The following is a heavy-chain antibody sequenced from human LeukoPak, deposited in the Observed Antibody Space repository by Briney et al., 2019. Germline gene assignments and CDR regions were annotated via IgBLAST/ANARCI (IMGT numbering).Heavy chain of an antibody. Sequence: GGSLRLSCAASGFTVINNYMYWVRQAPGKGLEWVSMFYSGGATYYIDSVKGRFTISRDNFKNTLNLRMNNLRPEDTAVYYCARGNPSSRHWGQGTLVTVSS. D-gene: IGHD1-14*01. CDR1: GFTVINNY. V-gene: IGHV3-66*02. CDR2: FYSGGAT. CDR3: ARGNPSSRH. J-gene: IGHJ4*02.